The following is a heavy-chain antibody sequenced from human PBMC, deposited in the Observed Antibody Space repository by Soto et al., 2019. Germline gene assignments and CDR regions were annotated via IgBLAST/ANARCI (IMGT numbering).Heavy chain of an antibody. J-gene: IGHJ4*02. CDR1: GFTFSSYA. CDR2: ISYDGSNK. V-gene: IGHV3-30-3*01. Sequence: PGGSLRLSCAASGFTFSSYAMHWVRQAPGKGLEWVAVISYDGSNKYYADSVKGRFTISRDNSKNTLYLQMNSLRAEDTAVYYCARVDYDFWSGYLYWGQGTLVTVSS. CDR3: ARVDYDFWSGYLY. D-gene: IGHD3-3*01.